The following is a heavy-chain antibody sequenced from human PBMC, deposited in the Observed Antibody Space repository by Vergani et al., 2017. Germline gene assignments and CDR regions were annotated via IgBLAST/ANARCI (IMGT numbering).Heavy chain of an antibody. V-gene: IGHV4-59*01. CDR3: ARRALIAVAGTYYYYGMDV. D-gene: IGHD6-19*01. Sequence: QVQLQESGPGLVKPSETLSLTCTVSGGSISSYYWSWIRQPPGKGLEWIGYIYYSGSTNYNPSLKSRVTISVDTSKNQLSLKLSSVTAADTAVYYCARRALIAVAGTYYYYGMDVWGQGTTVTVSS. J-gene: IGHJ6*02. CDR2: IYYSGST. CDR1: GGSISSYY.